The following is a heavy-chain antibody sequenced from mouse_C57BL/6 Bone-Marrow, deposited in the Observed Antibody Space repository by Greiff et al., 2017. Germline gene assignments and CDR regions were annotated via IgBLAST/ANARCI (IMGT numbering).Heavy chain of an antibody. Sequence: QVQLQQSGPELVEPGASVKISCKASGYAFSSSWMNWVKQRPGKGLEWIGRIYPGDGDTNYNGKFKGKATLTADKSSSTAYMQLSSLTSEDSAVYFCARGGYYWGQGTTLTVSS. CDR2: IYPGDGDT. CDR1: GYAFSSSW. J-gene: IGHJ2*01. CDR3: ARGGYY. V-gene: IGHV1-82*01.